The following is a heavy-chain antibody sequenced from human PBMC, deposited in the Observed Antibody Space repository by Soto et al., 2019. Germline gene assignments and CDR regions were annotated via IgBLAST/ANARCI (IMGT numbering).Heavy chain of an antibody. V-gene: IGHV3-21*01. CDR3: ARDKGSWTVYFDL. CDR1: GFTFSSYS. CDR2: ISSSSSYI. D-gene: IGHD6-13*01. J-gene: IGHJ2*01. Sequence: EVQLVESGGGLVKPGGSLRLSCAASGFTFSSYSMNWVRQAPGKGLEWVSSISSSSSYIYYADSVKGRFTISRDNAKNSLYLQMSSLRAEDTAVYYCARDKGSWTVYFDLWGRGTLVTVSS.